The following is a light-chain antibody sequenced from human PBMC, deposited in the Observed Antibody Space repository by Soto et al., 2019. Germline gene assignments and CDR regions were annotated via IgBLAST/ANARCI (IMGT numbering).Light chain of an antibody. Sequence: QSALPQPASVCGSPGQSIAISCTGTRSDVGAYNYVSWYQQHPGKAPKLMISEVTKRPSGVSDRFSGSKSGTSASLAITGLQAGNEANYYCQSYDSSMIGYVFGTGTKVTVL. CDR2: EVT. J-gene: IGLJ1*01. V-gene: IGLV2-14*01. CDR1: RSDVGAYNY. CDR3: QSYDSSMIGYV.